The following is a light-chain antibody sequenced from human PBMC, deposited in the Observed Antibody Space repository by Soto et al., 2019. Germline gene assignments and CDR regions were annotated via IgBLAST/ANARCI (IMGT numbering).Light chain of an antibody. CDR3: SSYAGNNNYV. J-gene: IGLJ1*01. V-gene: IGLV2-8*01. CDR2: EVN. CDR1: SXDVGAYIY. Sequence: QSVLTQPPSASGSPGQPVTIYCTGTSXDVGAYIYVSWYQQYPGKAPQLIIYEVNKRPSGVPDRFSASKSGNTASLTVSGLQAEDEADYYCSSYAGNNNYVFGTGTKVTVL.